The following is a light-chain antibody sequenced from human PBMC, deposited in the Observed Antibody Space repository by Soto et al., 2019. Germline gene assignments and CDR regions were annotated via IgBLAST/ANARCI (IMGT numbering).Light chain of an antibody. J-gene: IGLJ3*02. V-gene: IGLV2-14*01. CDR1: SSDVGGYNY. CDR3: SSYTTNSTHWV. CDR2: EVS. Sequence: ALTQPASVSGSPGQSITISCTGTSSDVGGYNYVSWYQQHPGKAPKLMIYEVSNRPSGVSNRFSGSKSGNTASLTISGLQAEDEADYYCSSYTTNSTHWVFGGWTKLTVL.